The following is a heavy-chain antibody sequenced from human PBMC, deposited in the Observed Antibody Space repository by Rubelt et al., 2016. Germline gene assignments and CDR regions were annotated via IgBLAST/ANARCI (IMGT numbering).Heavy chain of an antibody. D-gene: IGHD6-25*01. V-gene: IGHV4-59*08. J-gene: IGHJ2*01. CDR3: ARHSPALYWWFDL. Sequence: QVQLQESGPGLVKPSETLSLTCTVSGGSISSYYWSWIRQPPGKGLECIGFIYFSGSTNYNPSLESRVNISVNTSENQFSRKLSSVAAADTAVYYWARHSPALYWWFDLWGRGTLVVVSS. CDR1: GGSISSYY. CDR2: IYFSGST.